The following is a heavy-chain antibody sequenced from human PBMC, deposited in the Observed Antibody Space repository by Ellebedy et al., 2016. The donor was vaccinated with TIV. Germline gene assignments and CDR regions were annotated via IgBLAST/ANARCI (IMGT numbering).Heavy chain of an antibody. CDR3: VKAPTNSGRLDY. D-gene: IGHD3-10*01. CDR1: QFTFSAYS. CDR2: ITSSSSYI. Sequence: PGGSLRLSCAASQFTFSAYSMNWVRQAAGKGLEWVSSITSSSSYIYYADSVKGRFTISRDNAKTSLYLQMDSLRVRDTALYYCVKAPTNSGRLDYWGQGTLVTVSS. J-gene: IGHJ4*02. V-gene: IGHV3-21*04.